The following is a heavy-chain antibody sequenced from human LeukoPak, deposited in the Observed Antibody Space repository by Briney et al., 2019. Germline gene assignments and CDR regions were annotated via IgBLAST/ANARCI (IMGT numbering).Heavy chain of an antibody. Sequence: SETLSLTCTVSVGSVNGYFWSWIRQPPGQGLEWIGCIYYSGTTDYNPSLRGRVTLSEDTSKNQFSLKLTSVTAADTAVYFCARLVPAPYYGTCGPFDYWGQGTLVTVSS. CDR3: ARLVPAPYYGTCGPFDY. CDR2: IYYSGTT. J-gene: IGHJ4*02. D-gene: IGHD2-8*02. CDR1: VGSVNGYF. V-gene: IGHV4-59*08.